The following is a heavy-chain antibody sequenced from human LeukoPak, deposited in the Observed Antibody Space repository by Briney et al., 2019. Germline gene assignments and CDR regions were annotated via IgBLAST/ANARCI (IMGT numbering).Heavy chain of an antibody. V-gene: IGHV1-18*01. CDR2: ISAYNGNT. Sequence: ASVKVSCKASGYTFTSYGISWVRQAPGQGLEWMGWISAYNGNTNYAQKLQGRVTMTTDTSTSTAYMELRSLRSDDTAVYYCARRRRYYDSSGYQRYYFDYWGQGTLVTDSS. J-gene: IGHJ4*02. CDR1: GYTFTSYG. CDR3: ARRRRYYDSSGYQRYYFDY. D-gene: IGHD3-22*01.